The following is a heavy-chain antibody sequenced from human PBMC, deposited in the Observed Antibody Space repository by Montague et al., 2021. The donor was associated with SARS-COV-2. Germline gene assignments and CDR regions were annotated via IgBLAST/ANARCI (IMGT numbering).Heavy chain of an antibody. CDR3: ARLGVDIVTTAIDY. J-gene: IGHJ4*02. V-gene: IGHV3-48*03. D-gene: IGHD5-12*01. CDR2: ISSSGSTI. CDR1: GFTFRSYE. Sequence: SLRLSCAASGFTFRSYEMNWVRQAPGKGLEWVSYISSSGSTIYYADSAKGRFTISRDNAKNSLYLQMNSLRAEDTAVYYCARLGVDIVTTAIDYWGQGTLVTVSS.